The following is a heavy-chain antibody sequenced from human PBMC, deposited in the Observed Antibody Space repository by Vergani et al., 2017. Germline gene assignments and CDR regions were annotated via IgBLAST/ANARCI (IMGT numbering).Heavy chain of an antibody. J-gene: IGHJ6*02. CDR3: ARGIVVVPAAQYYYYGMDV. Sequence: QVQLVQSGAEVKKPGSSVKVSCKASGGPFSSYTISWVRQAPGQGLEWMGRIIPILGIANYAQKFQGRVTITADKSTSTAYMELRSLRSDDTAVYYCARGIVVVPAAQYYYYGMDVWGQGTTVTVSS. V-gene: IGHV1-69*09. D-gene: IGHD2-2*01. CDR2: IIPILGIA. CDR1: GGPFSSYT.